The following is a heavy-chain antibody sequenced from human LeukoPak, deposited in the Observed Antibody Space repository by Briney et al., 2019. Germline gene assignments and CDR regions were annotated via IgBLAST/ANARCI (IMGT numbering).Heavy chain of an antibody. D-gene: IGHD2-2*01. CDR3: ARAVDGYCYSSNCLYNWFDP. Sequence: MASETLSLTCTVSGGSISSYYWSWIRQPPGKGLEWIGYIYYSGSTNYNPSLKSRVTMSADTSKNQFSLKLFSVTAADTAIYYCARAVDGYCYSSNCLYNWFDPWGQGTLVTVSS. J-gene: IGHJ5*02. CDR2: IYYSGST. CDR1: GGSISSYY. V-gene: IGHV4-59*08.